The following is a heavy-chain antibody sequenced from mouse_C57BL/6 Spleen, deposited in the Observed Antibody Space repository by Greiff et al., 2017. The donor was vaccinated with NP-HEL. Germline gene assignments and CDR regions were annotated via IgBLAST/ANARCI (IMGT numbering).Heavy chain of an antibody. D-gene: IGHD6-2*01. V-gene: IGHV1-7*01. J-gene: IGHJ4*01. CDR1: GYTFTSYW. CDR3: ARREHLSPYARDY. Sequence: VQLQQSGAELAKPGASVKLSCKASGYTFTSYWMHWVKQRPGQGLEWIGYINPSSGYTKYNQKFKDKATLTADKSYSTAYMQLSSLTYEDSAVYYWARREHLSPYARDYWGQGTTVTVSS. CDR2: INPSSGYT.